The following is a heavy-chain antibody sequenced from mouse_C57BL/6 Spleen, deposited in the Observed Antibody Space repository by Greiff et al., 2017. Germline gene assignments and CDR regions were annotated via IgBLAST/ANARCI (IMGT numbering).Heavy chain of an antibody. J-gene: IGHJ2*01. D-gene: IGHD1-1*01. Sequence: QVHVKQSGPELVKPGASVKLSCKASGYTFTSYDINWVKQRPGQGLEWIGWIYPRDGSTKYNEKFKGKATLTVDTSSSTAYMELHSLTSEDSAVYFCARGGYYYGTYFDYWGQGTTLTVSS. CDR1: GYTFTSYD. CDR2: IYPRDGST. V-gene: IGHV1-85*01. CDR3: ARGGYYYGTYFDY.